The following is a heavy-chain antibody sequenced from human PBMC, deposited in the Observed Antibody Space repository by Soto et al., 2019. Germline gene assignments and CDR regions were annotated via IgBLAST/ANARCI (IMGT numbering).Heavy chain of an antibody. D-gene: IGHD3-3*01. CDR3: ARGLMDYDFWSGYLSYFDY. CDR2: ISSSSSTI. Sequence: GGSLRLSCAASGFTFSSYSMNWVRQAPGKGLEWVSYISSSSSTIYYADSVKGRFTISRDNAKNSLYLQMNSLRAEDTAVYYCARGLMDYDFWSGYLSYFDYWGQGTLVTVSS. V-gene: IGHV3-48*01. CDR1: GFTFSSYS. J-gene: IGHJ4*02.